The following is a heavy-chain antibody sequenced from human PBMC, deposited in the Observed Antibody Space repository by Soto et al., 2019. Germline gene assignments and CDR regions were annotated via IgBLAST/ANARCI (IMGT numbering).Heavy chain of an antibody. J-gene: IGHJ4*02. Sequence: TLSLTCSVSGASISSYYWSWIRQPPGKGLEWIGYFYYSGSTNYNPSLKSRVTISVDTSKNQFSLKLSSVTAADTAVYYCARSRGGYFDYWGQGTLVTVSS. V-gene: IGHV4-59*01. CDR1: GASISSYY. D-gene: IGHD3-22*01. CDR2: FYYSGST. CDR3: ARSRGGYFDY.